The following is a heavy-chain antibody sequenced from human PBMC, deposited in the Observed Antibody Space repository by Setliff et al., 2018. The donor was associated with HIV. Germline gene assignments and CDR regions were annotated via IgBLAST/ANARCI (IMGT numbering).Heavy chain of an antibody. CDR1: GYTFTSYT. CDR3: ARMPSAAMWGGGAFDI. J-gene: IGHJ3*02. V-gene: IGHV1-3*01. CDR2: INAGNGNT. Sequence: ASVKVSCKASGYTFTSYTMHWVRQAPGQRLEWMGWINAGNGNTKYSQKFQGRVTITRDTSASTAYMVLSSLRSEDTAVYYCARMPSAAMWGGGAFDIWGQGTMVTV. D-gene: IGHD2-2*01.